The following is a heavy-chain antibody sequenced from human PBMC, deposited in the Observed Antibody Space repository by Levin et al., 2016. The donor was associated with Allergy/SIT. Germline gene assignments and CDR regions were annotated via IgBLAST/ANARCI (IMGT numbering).Heavy chain of an antibody. CDR3: ARVLRSGDV. Sequence: WIRQPPGKGLEWIGNIYFRGGPYYNPSLKSRVTISVDTSKNQFSLKLSSVTAADTGVYFCARVLRSGDVWGQGTTVTVSS. V-gene: IGHV4-39*01. J-gene: IGHJ6*02. CDR2: IYFRGGP.